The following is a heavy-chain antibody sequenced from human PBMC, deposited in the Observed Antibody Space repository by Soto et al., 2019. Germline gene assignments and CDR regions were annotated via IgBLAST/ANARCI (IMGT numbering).Heavy chain of an antibody. J-gene: IGHJ4*02. D-gene: IGHD2-21*02. CDR2: LSYSAIT. CDR1: GGSISNSNYF. CDR3: ARVTPQNTLTSFDS. Sequence: PSETLALACTFSGGSISNSNYFWGWIRQPPGKGLQRIASLSYSAITYYNPSLKSPVTISVDTSKNQFSLKLRSVTAADTAVYYRARVTPQNTLTSFDSWGRGTMVTVSS. V-gene: IGHV4-39*01.